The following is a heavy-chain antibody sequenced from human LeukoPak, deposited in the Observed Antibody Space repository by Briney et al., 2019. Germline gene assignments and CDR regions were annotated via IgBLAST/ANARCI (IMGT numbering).Heavy chain of an antibody. CDR3: ARHPPSSAGAYDI. CDR2: VYSSGNT. V-gene: IGHV4-59*08. CDR1: GGSISGYY. J-gene: IGHJ3*02. Sequence: SQTLSLTCTVSGGSISGYYCSWVRQPPGKEMEWIGYVYSSGNTNYNPSLKSRVTLSVDTSKNQFSLKLVSVTAADTAVYYCARHPPSSAGAYDIWGQGTMVTVSS. D-gene: IGHD3-10*01.